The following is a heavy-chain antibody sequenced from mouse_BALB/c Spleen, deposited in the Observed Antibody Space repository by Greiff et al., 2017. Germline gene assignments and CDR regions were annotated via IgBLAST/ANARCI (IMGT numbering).Heavy chain of an antibody. CDR3: ARGNYYGYHSDAMDN. D-gene: IGHD1-2*01. CDR1: GFSFTSYW. Sequence: QVQLQQSGAELVTPGASVKLSCTASGFSFTSYWMNWVKQRPGQGLEWIGMIHPSDSETWLTQQFKDKATLTVDKSSSTVYMQLSIPTSEDSAVYNCARGNYYGYHSDAMDNGGQGTSVTVS. CDR2: IHPSDSET. J-gene: IGHJ4*01. V-gene: IGHV1-61*01.